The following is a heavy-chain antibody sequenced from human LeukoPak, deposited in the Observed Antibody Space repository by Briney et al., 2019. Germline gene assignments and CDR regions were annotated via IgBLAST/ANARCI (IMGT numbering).Heavy chain of an antibody. CDR1: GFTFSDYY. V-gene: IGHV3-11*01. D-gene: IGHD3-9*01. CDR3: ASLPGYDILTGYYLDAFDT. CDR2: ISSSGSTI. J-gene: IGHJ3*02. Sequence: GGSLRLSCAASGFTFSDYYMSWIRQAPGKGLEGVSYISSSGSTIYYADSVKGRFTISRDNAKNSLYLQMNSLRAEDTAVYYCASLPGYDILTGYYLDAFDTWGQGTMVTVSS.